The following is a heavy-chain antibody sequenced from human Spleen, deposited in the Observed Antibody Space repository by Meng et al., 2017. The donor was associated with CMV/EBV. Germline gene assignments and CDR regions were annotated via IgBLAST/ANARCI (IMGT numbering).Heavy chain of an antibody. V-gene: IGHV4-4*02. J-gene: IGHJ5*02. CDR1: GGSISSPDW. D-gene: IGHD5/OR15-5a*01. Sequence: SLTCAVSGGSISSPDWWSWVRQPPGMGLEWIGQVYHSGSTRYNPSLKSRVSMSVDNSNNHFSLKVISVTAADTAVYYCATIIGSTLGPWGQGILVTVSS. CDR3: ATIIGSTLGP. CDR2: VYHSGST.